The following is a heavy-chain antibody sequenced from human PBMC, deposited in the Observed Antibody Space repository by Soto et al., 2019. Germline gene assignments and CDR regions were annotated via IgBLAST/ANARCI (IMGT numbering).Heavy chain of an antibody. CDR2: IYHSGST. V-gene: IGHV4-30-2*01. J-gene: IGHJ5*02. Sequence: SETLSLTCAVSGGSISSGGYSWSWIRQPPGKGLEWIGYIYHSGSTYYNPSLKSRVTISVDRSKNQFSLKLSSVTAADTAVYYCARDGSGGRFWFDPWGQGTLXTVSS. CDR1: GGSISSGGYS. D-gene: IGHD2-15*01. CDR3: ARDGSGGRFWFDP.